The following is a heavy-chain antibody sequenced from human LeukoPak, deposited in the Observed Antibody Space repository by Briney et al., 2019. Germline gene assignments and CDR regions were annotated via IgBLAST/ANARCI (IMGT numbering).Heavy chain of an antibody. J-gene: IGHJ4*02. CDR2: IIPIFGTA. CDR3: ARGQGAVVVPAAISPTRY. Sequence: SVKVSCKASGGTFSSYTISWVRQAPGQGLEWMGGIIPIFGTANYAQKFQGRVTITTDESTSTAYMELSSLRSEDTAVYYCARGQGAVVVPAAISPTRYWGQGTLVTVSS. D-gene: IGHD2-2*02. CDR1: GGTFSSYT. V-gene: IGHV1-69*05.